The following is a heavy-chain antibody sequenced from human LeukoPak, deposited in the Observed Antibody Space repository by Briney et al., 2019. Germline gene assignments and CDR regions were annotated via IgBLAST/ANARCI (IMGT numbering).Heavy chain of an antibody. D-gene: IGHD1-26*01. Sequence: GASVKVSCKASGYTFAGYYMHWVRQAPGQGLEWMGWINPNSGGTNYAQRFQGRVTMTRDTSISTAYMELSRLRSDDTAVYYCARDWWGAKLGYWGQGTLVTVSS. V-gene: IGHV1-2*02. J-gene: IGHJ4*02. CDR3: ARDWWGAKLGY. CDR2: INPNSGGT. CDR1: GYTFAGYY.